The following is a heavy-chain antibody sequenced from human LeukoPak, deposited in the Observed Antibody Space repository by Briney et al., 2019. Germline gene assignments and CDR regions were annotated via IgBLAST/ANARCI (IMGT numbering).Heavy chain of an antibody. J-gene: IGHJ3*02. CDR2: ISGSGGST. V-gene: IGHV3-23*01. Sequence: GGSLRLSCAASGFTFSSYAMSWVRQAPGKGLEWVSAISGSGGSTYYEDSVKGRFTISRDNSKNTLYLQMNSLRAEDTAVYYCARGRRYFDWLTPAAFDIWGQGTMVTVSS. CDR3: ARGRRYFDWLTPAAFDI. D-gene: IGHD3-9*01. CDR1: GFTFSSYA.